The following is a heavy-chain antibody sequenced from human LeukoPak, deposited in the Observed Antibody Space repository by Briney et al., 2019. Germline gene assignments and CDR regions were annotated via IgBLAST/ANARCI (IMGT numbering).Heavy chain of an antibody. J-gene: IGHJ6*02. D-gene: IGHD3-22*01. V-gene: IGHV1-18*01. CDR2: ISAYNGNT. CDR1: GYTFTSYG. CDR3: ARDHPTPITMIVVVITDAVFSYGMDV. Sequence: ASVKVSCKASGYTFTSYGISWVRQAPGQGLEWMGWISAYNGNTNYAQKLQGRVTMTTDTSTSTAYMELRSLRSDDTAVYYCARDHPTPITMIVVVITDAVFSYGMDVWGQGTTVTVSS.